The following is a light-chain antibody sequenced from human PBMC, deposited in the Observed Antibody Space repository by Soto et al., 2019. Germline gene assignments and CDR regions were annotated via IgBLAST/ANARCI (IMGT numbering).Light chain of an antibody. Sequence: SVLTQPPSVSGAPGQRVTISCTGSSSNIGAGYDVHWYQQLPGTAPKLLIYGNSNRPSGVPDRFSGSKSGTSASLAITGLRAEDEADYYCQSYDSSLSSYVFGTGTKLTVL. V-gene: IGLV1-40*01. CDR2: GNS. CDR3: QSYDSSLSSYV. CDR1: SSNIGAGYD. J-gene: IGLJ1*01.